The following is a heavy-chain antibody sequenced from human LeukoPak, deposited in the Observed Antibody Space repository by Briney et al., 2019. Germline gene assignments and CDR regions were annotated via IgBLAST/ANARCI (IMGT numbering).Heavy chain of an antibody. CDR2: MDNFGYK. CDR3: AGGSYYGSGSRPGYIEY. Sequence: GGSLRLSCAASGFSVNNNYMNWVRQATGRGLEWVSLMDNFGYKHYADSVEGRVTISRDSSRNTVYLQLNSLRAEDTAVYYCAGGSYYGSGSRPGYIEYWGLGTLVTVSS. CDR1: GFSVNNNY. J-gene: IGHJ4*02. V-gene: IGHV3-53*01. D-gene: IGHD3-10*01.